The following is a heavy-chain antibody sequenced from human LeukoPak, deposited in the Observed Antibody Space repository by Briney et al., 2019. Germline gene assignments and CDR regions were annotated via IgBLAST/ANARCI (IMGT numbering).Heavy chain of an antibody. D-gene: IGHD4-23*01. Sequence: PSETLSLTCTVSGGSISSYYWNWVRQPPGKGLEWIGYTYYSGKFNYNPSLKSRVTISVDTSKNQFSLKLNSVTAADTAVYYCASYGDKQAFDIWGRGTMVTVSS. CDR3: ASYGDKQAFDI. V-gene: IGHV4-59*01. CDR2: TYYSGKF. CDR1: GGSISSYY. J-gene: IGHJ3*02.